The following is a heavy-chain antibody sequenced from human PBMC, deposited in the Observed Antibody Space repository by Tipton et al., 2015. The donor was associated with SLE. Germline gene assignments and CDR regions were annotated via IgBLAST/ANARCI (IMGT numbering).Heavy chain of an antibody. J-gene: IGHJ6*03. D-gene: IGHD3-10*01. CDR1: GFTFSIYA. CDR2: ISYDGSNT. CDR3: AKAGSWGGDYYYYMDV. Sequence: RSLRLSCAASGFTFSIYAMHWVRQAPGKGLEWVAVISYDGSNTYYADSVKGRFTISRDNAKNSLYLQMNSLRAEDTALYYCAKAGSWGGDYYYYMDVWGKGTTVTVSS. V-gene: IGHV3-30*04.